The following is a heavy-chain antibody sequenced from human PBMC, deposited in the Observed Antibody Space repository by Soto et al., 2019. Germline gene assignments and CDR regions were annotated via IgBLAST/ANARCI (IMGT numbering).Heavy chain of an antibody. V-gene: IGHV1-24*01. J-gene: IGHJ6*02. CDR1: GYTFTSYA. CDR3: ATVQRLGGDYYGMDV. CDR2: FDPEDGET. Sequence: GASVKVSCKASGYTFTSYALHWVRQAPGQGLEWMGWFDPEDGETIYAQKFQGRVTMTEDTSTDTAYMELSSLRSEDTAVYYCATVQRLGGDYYGMDVWGQGTTVTVSS.